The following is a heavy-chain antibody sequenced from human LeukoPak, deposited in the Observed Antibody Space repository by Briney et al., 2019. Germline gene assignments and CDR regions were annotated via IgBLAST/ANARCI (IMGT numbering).Heavy chain of an antibody. V-gene: IGHV4-30-4*08. CDR3: XRLGSSSWYPRPGYYFDY. CDR1: GGSISSGDYY. Sequence: SQTLSLTCTVSGGSISSGDYYWSWIRQPPGKGLEWIGYIYYSGSTYYNPSPKSRVTISVDTSKNQFSLKLSSVTAADTAVYYXXRLGSSSWYPRPGYYFDYWGQGTLVTVSS. CDR2: IYYSGST. D-gene: IGHD6-13*01. J-gene: IGHJ4*02.